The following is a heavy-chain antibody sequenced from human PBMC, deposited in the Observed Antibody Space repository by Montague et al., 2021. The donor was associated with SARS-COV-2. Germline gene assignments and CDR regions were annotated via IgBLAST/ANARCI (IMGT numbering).Heavy chain of an antibody. J-gene: IGHJ3*01. CDR1: GFTFDDHD. CDR3: ARDHGDGYNNREAFDV. D-gene: IGHD5-24*01. Sequence: SPRLSCAASGFTFDDHDMNWVRQAPGKGLEWVSAIRWNGDTKGYADSVKGRFTISRDNAKNSLYLQMNSLTVGDTALYYCARDHGDGYNNREAFDVWGRGTMVTVSS. CDR2: IRWNGDTK. V-gene: IGHV3-20*04.